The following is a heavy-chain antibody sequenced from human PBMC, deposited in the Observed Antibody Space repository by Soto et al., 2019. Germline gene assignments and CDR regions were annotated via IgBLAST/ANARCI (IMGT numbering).Heavy chain of an antibody. D-gene: IGHD4-17*01. CDR3: ARGPYGDQFDY. J-gene: IGHJ4*02. CDR1: GGSISSYY. CDR2: IYYSGST. V-gene: IGHV4-59*01. Sequence: PSETLSLTCTVSGGSISSYYWSWIRQPPGKGLEWIGYIYYSGSTNYNPSLKSRVTISVDTSKNQFSLKLSSVTAADTAVYYCARGPYGDQFDYWGQGTLVTVSS.